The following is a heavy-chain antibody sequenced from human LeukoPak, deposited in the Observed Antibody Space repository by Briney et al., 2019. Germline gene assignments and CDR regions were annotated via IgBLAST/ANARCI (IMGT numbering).Heavy chain of an antibody. CDR1: GYSFTSYW. V-gene: IGHV5-51*01. CDR3: ARLRYSSSTVGSGVFDY. D-gene: IGHD6-19*01. CDR2: IYPGDSDT. J-gene: IGHJ4*02. Sequence: GESLKISCKGSGYSFTSYWIGWVRQMPGKGLEWMGIIYPGDSDTKYSPSFQGQVTISADKSIGTAYLQWSSLKASDTAMYYCARLRYSSSTVGSGVFDYWGQGTLVTVSS.